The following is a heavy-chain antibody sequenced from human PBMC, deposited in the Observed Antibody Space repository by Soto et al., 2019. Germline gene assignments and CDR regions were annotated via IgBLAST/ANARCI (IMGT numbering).Heavy chain of an antibody. J-gene: IGHJ4*02. Sequence: SETLSLTCAVYGGSFSGYYWSWIRQPPGKGLEWIGFIYYSGSTSYYPSLKSRVTISLDTSRNQFSLKLSSVTAADTAVYYCARAASYASSYYFDYWGQGTLVTVSS. CDR2: IYYSGST. CDR1: GGSFSGYY. V-gene: IGHV4-59*01. CDR3: ARAASYASSYYFDY. D-gene: IGHD6-6*01.